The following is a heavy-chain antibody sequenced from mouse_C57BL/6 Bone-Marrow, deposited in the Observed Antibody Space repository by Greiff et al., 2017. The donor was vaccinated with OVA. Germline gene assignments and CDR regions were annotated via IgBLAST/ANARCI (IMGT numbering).Heavy chain of an antibody. J-gene: IGHJ3*01. D-gene: IGHD2-3*01. CDR2: IWRGGST. CDR1: GFSLTSYG. Sequence: VKLMESGPGLVQPSQSLSITCTVSGFSLTSYGVHWVRQSPGKGLEWLGVIWRGGSTDYNAAFMSRLSITKDNSKSQVFFKMNSLQADDTAIYYGAKTSDGYYPWFAYWGQGTLVTVSA. V-gene: IGHV2-5*01. CDR3: AKTSDGYYPWFAY.